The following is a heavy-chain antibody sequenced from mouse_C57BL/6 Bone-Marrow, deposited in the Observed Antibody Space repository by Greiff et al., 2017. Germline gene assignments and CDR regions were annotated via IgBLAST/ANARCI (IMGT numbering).Heavy chain of an antibody. J-gene: IGHJ1*03. D-gene: IGHD1-1*01. CDR1: GYAFSSSW. V-gene: IGHV1-82*01. CDR2: IYPGDGDT. CDR3: ARSITTGVAHWYFDV. Sequence: VKLVESGPELVKPGASVKISCKASGYAFSSSWMNWVKQRPGKGLEWIGRIYPGDGDTNYNGKFKGKATLTADKSSSTAYMQLSSLTSEDSAVYFCARSITTGVAHWYFDVWGTGTTDTVSS.